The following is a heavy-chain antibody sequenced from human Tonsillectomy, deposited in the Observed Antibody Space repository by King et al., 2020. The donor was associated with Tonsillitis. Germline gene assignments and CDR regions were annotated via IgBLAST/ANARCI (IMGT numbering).Heavy chain of an antibody. CDR2: IIHSGST. J-gene: IGHJ4*02. CDR1: GGSFSDYY. V-gene: IGHV4-34*12. Sequence: VQLQQWGAGLLKPSETLSLTCAVYGGSFSDYYWSWIRQPPGKGLEWIGEIIHSGSTSYNPSLKSRVTISVDTSKNQFSLRLSSVTAADTAVYYCAGRSGDSDYWGQGTLVTVSS. CDR3: AGRSGDSDY. D-gene: IGHD3-10*01.